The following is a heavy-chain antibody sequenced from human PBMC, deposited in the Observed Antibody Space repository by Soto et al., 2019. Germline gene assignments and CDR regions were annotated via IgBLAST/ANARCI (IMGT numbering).Heavy chain of an antibody. J-gene: IGHJ4*02. CDR1: GFTFSNYA. Sequence: QVQLVESGGGVVQPGRSLRLSCAASGFTFSNYAIHWVRQAPGKGLEWVAVISYNGTTQYYADSVKGRFTISRDSSNNTLYLQMNSLRAEDTALYFCARDSGFRFNWNYDLDFWGQGTLVTVSS. CDR2: ISYNGTTQ. D-gene: IGHD1-7*01. CDR3: ARDSGFRFNWNYDLDF. V-gene: IGHV3-30-3*01.